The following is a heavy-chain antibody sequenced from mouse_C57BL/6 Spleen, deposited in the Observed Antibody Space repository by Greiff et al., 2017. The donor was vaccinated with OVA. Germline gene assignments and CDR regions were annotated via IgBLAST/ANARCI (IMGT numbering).Heavy chain of an antibody. CDR2: IDPSDSET. J-gene: IGHJ3*01. V-gene: IGHV1-52*01. D-gene: IGHD2-4*01. Sequence: QVQLQQPGAELVRPGSSVKLSCKASGYTFTSYWMHWVKQRPIQGLEWIGNIDPSDSETHYNQKFKDKATLTVDKSSSTAYMQLSSLTSEASAVYYCARRDYDEAWFAYWGQGTLVTVSA. CDR1: GYTFTSYW. CDR3: ARRDYDEAWFAY.